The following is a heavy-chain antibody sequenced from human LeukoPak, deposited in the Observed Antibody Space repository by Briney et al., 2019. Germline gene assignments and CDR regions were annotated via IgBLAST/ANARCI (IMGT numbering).Heavy chain of an antibody. J-gene: IGHJ4*02. D-gene: IGHD2-2*01. Sequence: GGSLRLSCAASGFTFSSYGMHWVRQAPGKGLEWVAFIRYDGSNKYYADSVKGRFTISRDNSKNTLYLQMNSLRAEDTAVYYCAKGGVVVVPAATLDYWGQGTLVTVSS. CDR1: GFTFSSYG. CDR2: IRYDGSNK. V-gene: IGHV3-30*02. CDR3: AKGGVVVVPAATLDY.